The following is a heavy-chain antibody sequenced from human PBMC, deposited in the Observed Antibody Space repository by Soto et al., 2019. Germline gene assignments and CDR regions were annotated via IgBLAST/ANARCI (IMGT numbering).Heavy chain of an antibody. CDR1: GGSISSYY. CDR3: ARRYAGNFDY. J-gene: IGHJ4*02. D-gene: IGHD2-8*01. V-gene: IGHV4-59*01. CDR2: IYYSGRT. Sequence: QVQLQESGPGLVKPSETLSLTCTVSGGSISSYYWSWIRQPPGKGLEWIGDIYYSGRTNYNPSLKSRVTISVDTSKNQFSLKLSSVTAADTAVYYCARRYAGNFDYWGQGTLVTVSS.